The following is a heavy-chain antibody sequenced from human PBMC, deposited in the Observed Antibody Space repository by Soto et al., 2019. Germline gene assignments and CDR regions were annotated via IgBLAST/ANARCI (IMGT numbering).Heavy chain of an antibody. Sequence: EVQLVQSGAEVKKPGESLKISCKGSGYSFTSYWIGWVRQMPGKGLEWMGIIYPGDSDTRYSPSFQGQVTISADNSISTAYLQWSSLKASDTAMYYCARHGLMYSSSSGWFDPWGQGTLVTVSS. CDR2: IYPGDSDT. D-gene: IGHD6-13*01. V-gene: IGHV5-51*01. CDR1: GYSFTSYW. CDR3: ARHGLMYSSSSGWFDP. J-gene: IGHJ5*02.